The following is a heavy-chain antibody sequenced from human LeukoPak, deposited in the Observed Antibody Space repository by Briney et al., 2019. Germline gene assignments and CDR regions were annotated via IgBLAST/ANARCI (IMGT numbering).Heavy chain of an antibody. V-gene: IGHV3-66*01. Sequence: PGGSLRLSCAASEFTVSVNYMSWVRQAPGKGLEWVSFIYSGGSTYYADSVKGRFTISRDSSKNILHLQMNSLRAEDTAVYYCAKKQEKWELRGYFDYWGQGTLVTVSS. D-gene: IGHD1-26*01. J-gene: IGHJ4*02. CDR3: AKKQEKWELRGYFDY. CDR2: IYSGGST. CDR1: EFTVSVNY.